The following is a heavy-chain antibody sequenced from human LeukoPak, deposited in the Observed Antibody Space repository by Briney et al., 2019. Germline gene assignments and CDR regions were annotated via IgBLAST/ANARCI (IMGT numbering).Heavy chain of an antibody. V-gene: IGHV4-34*01. CDR1: GGSFSGYY. Sequence: SETLSLTCAVYGGSFSGYYWSWVRQPPGKGLEWIGEINHSGSTNYNPSLKSRVTISVDTSKNQFSLKLSSVTAADTAVYYCARKPLRTQRYIDYWGQGTLVTVSS. J-gene: IGHJ4*02. CDR3: ARKPLRTQRYIDY. CDR2: INHSGST. D-gene: IGHD1-14*01.